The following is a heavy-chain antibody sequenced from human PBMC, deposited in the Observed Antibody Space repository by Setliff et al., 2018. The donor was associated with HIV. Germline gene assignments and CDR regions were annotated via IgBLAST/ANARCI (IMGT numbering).Heavy chain of an antibody. V-gene: IGHV1-69*05. Sequence: SVKVSCKASGGAFSSYALSWVRQAPGQGLEWKGGIIPIFGTANYAQKFQGRVTITTDESTSTAYMELSSLRSEDTAVYYCARGYCSGGSCYGTYYYYGMDVWGQGTTVTV. D-gene: IGHD2-15*01. CDR3: ARGYCSGGSCYGTYYYYGMDV. J-gene: IGHJ6*02. CDR2: IIPIFGTA. CDR1: GGAFSSYA.